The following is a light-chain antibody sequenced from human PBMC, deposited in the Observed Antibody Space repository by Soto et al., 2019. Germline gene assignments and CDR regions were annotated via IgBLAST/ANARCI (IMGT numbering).Light chain of an antibody. CDR2: EVS. J-gene: IGLJ2*01. CDR1: SSDVGGYNY. CDR3: SSYGGSNNLV. Sequence: QSALTQHPSASGSPGQSVTISCTGTSSDVGGYNYVSWYQQHPGKAPTLMIYEVSQRPSGVPDRFSGSKSGYTASLTVSGLQPEDEADYYCSSYGGSNNLVFGGGTKLTVL. V-gene: IGLV2-8*01.